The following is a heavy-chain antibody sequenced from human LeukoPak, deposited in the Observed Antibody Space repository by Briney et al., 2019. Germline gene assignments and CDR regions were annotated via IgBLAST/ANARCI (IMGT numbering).Heavy chain of an antibody. D-gene: IGHD6-13*01. CDR2: IYTSGST. Sequence: SETLSLTCTASGGSISSSSYYWGWIRQPAGKGLEWIGRIYTSGSTNYNPSLKSRVTMSVDTSKNQFSLKLSSVTAADTAVYYCARVVAAAGTYYYYYMDVWGKGTTVTVSS. CDR3: ARVVAAAGTYYYYYMDV. J-gene: IGHJ6*03. CDR1: GGSISSSSYY. V-gene: IGHV4-61*02.